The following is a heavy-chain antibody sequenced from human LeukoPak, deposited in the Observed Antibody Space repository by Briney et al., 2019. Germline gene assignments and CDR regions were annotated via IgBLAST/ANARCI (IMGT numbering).Heavy chain of an antibody. V-gene: IGHV3-7*01. D-gene: IGHD2-2*01. CDR1: GFTFSSYW. CDR2: IKQDGSEK. Sequence: GGSLRLSCAASGFTFSSYWMSWVRQAPGKGLEWVANIKQDGSEKYYVDSVKGRFTISRDNAKNSLYLQMNSLRAEDTAVYYCARDCSSTSCYRGGFDPWGQGTLVTVS. J-gene: IGHJ5*02. CDR3: ARDCSSTSCYRGGFDP.